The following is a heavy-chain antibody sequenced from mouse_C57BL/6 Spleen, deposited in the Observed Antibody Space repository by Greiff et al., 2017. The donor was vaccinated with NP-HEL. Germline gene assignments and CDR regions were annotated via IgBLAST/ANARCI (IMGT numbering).Heavy chain of an antibody. CDR3: ASDGYYVGYAMDY. Sequence: EVQLQQSVAELVRPGASVKLSCTASGFNIKNTYMHWVKQRPEQGLEWIGRIVPANGNTKYAPKFQGTATITADTSSNTAYLQLSSLTSEDTAIYYCASDGYYVGYAMDYWGQGTSVTVSS. CDR2: IVPANGNT. V-gene: IGHV14-3*01. J-gene: IGHJ4*01. D-gene: IGHD2-3*01. CDR1: GFNIKNTY.